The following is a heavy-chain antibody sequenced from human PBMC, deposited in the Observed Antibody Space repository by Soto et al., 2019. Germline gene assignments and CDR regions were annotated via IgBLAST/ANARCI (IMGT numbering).Heavy chain of an antibody. J-gene: IGHJ4*02. V-gene: IGHV4-31*03. Sequence: QVQLQESGPGLVKPSQTLSLTCTVSGGSISSGGDYWSWIRQHPGKGPEWIGYIYFSGSTYYNPSLKSRVTISVDTSKNQFSLKLSSVTAADTAVYYCARGSGSYYKGWGQGTLVTVSS. CDR3: ARGSGSYYKG. CDR1: GGSISSGGDY. CDR2: IYFSGST. D-gene: IGHD1-26*01.